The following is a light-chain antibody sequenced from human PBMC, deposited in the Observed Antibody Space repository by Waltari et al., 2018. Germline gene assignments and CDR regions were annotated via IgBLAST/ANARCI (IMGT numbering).Light chain of an antibody. Sequence: DTVMTQSPLSLPVTPGEPASISCRSSQSLLHSNGYTYLHWYLQKAGQSPRLLIYLGSNRASGVPDRFRGSGSGTDFTLKISRVEAEDVGVYYCMQALHTPLTFGGGTKVEIK. J-gene: IGKJ4*01. CDR3: MQALHTPLT. V-gene: IGKV2-28*01. CDR2: LGS. CDR1: QSLLHSNGYTY.